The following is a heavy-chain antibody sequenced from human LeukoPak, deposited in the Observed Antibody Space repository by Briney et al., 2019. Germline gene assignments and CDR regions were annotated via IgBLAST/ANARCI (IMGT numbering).Heavy chain of an antibody. Sequence: ASVTVSCKASGYTFTSYGISWVRQAPGQGLEWMGWISAYNGNTNYAQKLQGTVTMTTDTSTSTSYMELRSLRSDDTAVYYCARDSTTVAPYGMDVWGQGTTVTVSS. CDR1: GYTFTSYG. D-gene: IGHD4-23*01. J-gene: IGHJ6*02. CDR2: ISAYNGNT. V-gene: IGHV1-18*01. CDR3: ARDSTTVAPYGMDV.